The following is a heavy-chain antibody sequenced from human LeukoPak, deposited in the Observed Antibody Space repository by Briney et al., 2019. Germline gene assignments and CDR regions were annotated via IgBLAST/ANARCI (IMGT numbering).Heavy chain of an antibody. CDR1: GYTFTGYY. D-gene: IGHD2-2*01. CDR2: INPNSGGT. V-gene: IGHV1-2*04. Sequence: ASVKVSCKASGYTFTGYYMHWVRQAPGQGLEWMGWINPNSGGTNYAQKFQGWVTMTRDTSISTAYMELSRLRSDDTAVYYCAREFVVVPAATELGFDPWGQGTLVTVSS. CDR3: AREFVVVPAATELGFDP. J-gene: IGHJ5*02.